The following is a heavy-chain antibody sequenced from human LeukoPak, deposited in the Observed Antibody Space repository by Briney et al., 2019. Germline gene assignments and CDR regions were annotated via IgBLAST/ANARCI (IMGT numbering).Heavy chain of an antibody. D-gene: IGHD3-3*01. CDR1: GGSFSGYY. J-gene: IGHJ4*02. CDR3: ARGVPEYYDFWSGYFYYFDY. V-gene: IGHV4-59*01. Sequence: SETLSLTCAVYGGSFSGYYWSWIRQPPGKGLEWIGYIYYSGSTNYNPSLKSRVTISVDTSKNQFSLKLTSVTAADTAVYYCARGVPEYYDFWSGYFYYFDYWGQGTLVTVSS. CDR2: IYYSGST.